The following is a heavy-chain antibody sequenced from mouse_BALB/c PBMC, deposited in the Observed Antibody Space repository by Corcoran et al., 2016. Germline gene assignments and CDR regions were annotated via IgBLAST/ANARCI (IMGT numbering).Heavy chain of an antibody. Sequence: QIPLVQSGPELKKPGETVKISCKASGYTFTNYGMNWVKQAPGKGLKWMGWINTYTGEPTYADDFKGRFAFSLETSASTAYLQINNLKNEDTATYFCARFSYSGSRAWCVDVWGAGTTVTVSS. J-gene: IGHJ1*01. CDR2: INTYTGEP. V-gene: IGHV9-3-1*01. CDR1: GYTFTNYG. D-gene: IGHD1-1*01. CDR3: ARFSYSGSRAWCVDV.